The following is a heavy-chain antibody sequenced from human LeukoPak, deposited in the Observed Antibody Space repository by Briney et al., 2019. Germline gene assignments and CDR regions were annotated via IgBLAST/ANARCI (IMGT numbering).Heavy chain of an antibody. CDR2: ISWNSGSI. J-gene: IGHJ4*02. CDR3: AKSTLRDLGFSNYDY. CDR1: GFTFDDYA. Sequence: PGRSLRLSCAASGFTFDDYAMHWVRQAPGKGLEWVSGISWNSGSIGYADSVKGRFTISRDNAKNSLYLQMNSLRAEDMALYYCAKSTLRDLGFSNYDYWGQGTLVTVSS. V-gene: IGHV3-9*03. D-gene: IGHD4-11*01.